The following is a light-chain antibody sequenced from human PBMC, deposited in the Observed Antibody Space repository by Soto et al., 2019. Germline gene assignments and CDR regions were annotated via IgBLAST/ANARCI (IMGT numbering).Light chain of an antibody. CDR1: SSNIGNNY. CDR3: GTWDSSLSAAGGV. V-gene: IGLV1-51*02. Sequence: QSVLTQPPSVSAAPGQKVTISCSGSSSNIGNNYVSWYQQLPGTAPKLLIYENNKRPSGIPDRFSGSKSGTSATLGITGLQTGDGADYYCGTWDSSLSAAGGVFGGGTKLTVL. CDR2: ENN. J-gene: IGLJ2*01.